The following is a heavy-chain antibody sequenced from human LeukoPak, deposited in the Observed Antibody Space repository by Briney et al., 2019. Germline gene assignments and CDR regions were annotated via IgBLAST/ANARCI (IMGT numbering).Heavy chain of an antibody. Sequence: SETLSLTCTASGGSISSYYWSWIRQPPGKGLEWIGYIYYSGSTNYNPSLKSRVTISVDTSKNQFSLKLSSVTAADTAVYYCASHGYSYGPYYFDYWGQGTLVTVSS. CDR2: IYYSGST. J-gene: IGHJ4*02. D-gene: IGHD5-18*01. CDR3: ASHGYSYGPYYFDY. V-gene: IGHV4-59*08. CDR1: GGSISSYY.